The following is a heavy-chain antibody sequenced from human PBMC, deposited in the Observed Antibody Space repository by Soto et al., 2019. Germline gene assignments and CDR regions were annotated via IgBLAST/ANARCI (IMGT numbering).Heavy chain of an antibody. CDR1: GYTFTSYA. D-gene: IGHD1-26*01. Sequence: QVQLVQSGAEVKEPGASVKVSCKASGYTFTSYAIHLVRQAPGQRLEWRGWISAGNGNTKYSQKFKGRDTITRDTSAGTAYMELSSLRSEDTAVYYCAREVGATDYWGQGSLVTFSS. CDR2: ISAGNGNT. CDR3: AREVGATDY. J-gene: IGHJ4*02. V-gene: IGHV1-3*01.